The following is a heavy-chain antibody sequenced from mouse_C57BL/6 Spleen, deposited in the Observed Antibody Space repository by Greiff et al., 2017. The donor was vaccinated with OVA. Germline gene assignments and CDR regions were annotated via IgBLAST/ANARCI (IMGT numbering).Heavy chain of an antibody. Sequence: VQLQQSGPELVKPGASVKMSCKASGYTFTDYNMHWVKQSHGKSLEWIGYINPNNGGTSYNQKFKGKATLTVNKSSSAAYMGLRSLTSEDSAVYYCAREGIYYEYDGRFDYWGQGTTLTVSS. CDR2: INPNNGGT. D-gene: IGHD2-4*01. CDR1: GYTFTDYN. J-gene: IGHJ2*01. V-gene: IGHV1-22*01. CDR3: AREGIYYEYDGRFDY.